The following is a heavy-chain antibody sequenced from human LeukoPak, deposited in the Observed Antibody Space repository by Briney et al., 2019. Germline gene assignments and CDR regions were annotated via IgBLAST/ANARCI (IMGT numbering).Heavy chain of an antibody. CDR1: GGSISSYY. V-gene: IGHV4-59*01. CDR2: IYNSGST. J-gene: IGHJ4*02. Sequence: SETLSLTCTVSGGSISSYYWSWIRRPPGKGLEWIGHIYNSGSTNYSPSLKSRVTISVDTSKNQFSLKLSSVTAADTAVYYCARFKRAGGWSYFDYWGQGTLVTVSS. CDR3: ARFKRAGGWSYFDY. D-gene: IGHD6-19*01.